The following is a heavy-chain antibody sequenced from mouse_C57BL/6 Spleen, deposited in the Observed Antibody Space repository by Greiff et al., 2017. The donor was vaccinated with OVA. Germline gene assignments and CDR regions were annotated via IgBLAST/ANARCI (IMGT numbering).Heavy chain of an antibody. Sequence: EVKVVESGGGLVKPGGSLKLSCAASGFTFSDYGMHWVRQAPEKGLEWVAYISSGSSTIYYADTVKGRFTISRDNAKNTLFLQMTSLRSEDTAMYYCARCYYGSSRYFDVWGTGTTVTVSS. CDR3: ARCYYGSSRYFDV. CDR2: ISSGSSTI. V-gene: IGHV5-17*01. D-gene: IGHD1-1*01. CDR1: GFTFSDYG. J-gene: IGHJ1*03.